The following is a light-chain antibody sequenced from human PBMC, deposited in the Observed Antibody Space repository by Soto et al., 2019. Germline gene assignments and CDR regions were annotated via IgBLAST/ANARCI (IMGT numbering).Light chain of an antibody. CDR3: QQSFSTPYT. CDR2: TAS. CDR1: QRINKY. Sequence: DIQMTQSPSSPSASVGDSVTIPCRASQRINKYLNWYQQRSGRAPRLLIHTASSLHSGVPSRFSGSGSGSDFTLTISSLQPEDFATYFCQQSFSTPYTFGQGTKLEI. J-gene: IGKJ2*01. V-gene: IGKV1-39*01.